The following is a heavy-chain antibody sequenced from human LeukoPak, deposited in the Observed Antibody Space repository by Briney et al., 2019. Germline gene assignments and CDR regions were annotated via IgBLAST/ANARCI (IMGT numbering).Heavy chain of an antibody. V-gene: IGHV3-30-3*01. J-gene: IGHJ4*02. D-gene: IGHD1-26*01. Sequence: GGSLRLSCAASGFTFSSYAMHWVRQAPGKGLEWVAVISYDGSNKYYADSVKGRFTISRDNSKNTLYLQMNSLRAEDTALYYCAKDMRGIVGVIDYWGQGTLVTVSS. CDR1: GFTFSSYA. CDR2: ISYDGSNK. CDR3: AKDMRGIVGVIDY.